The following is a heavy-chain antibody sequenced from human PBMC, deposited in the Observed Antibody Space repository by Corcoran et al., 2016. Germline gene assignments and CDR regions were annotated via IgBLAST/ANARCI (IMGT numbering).Heavy chain of an antibody. CDR1: GFSLSTSGVG. J-gene: IGHJ4*02. V-gene: IGHV2-5*01. CDR3: AHQPRGPYSSGWYSHFDY. CDR2: IYWNDDK. D-gene: IGHD6-19*01. Sequence: QITLKESGPTLVKPTQTLTLTCTFSGFSLSTSGVGVGWIRQPPGKALEWLALIYWNDDKRYSPSLKSRLTITKDTSKNQVVLTMTNRDPVDTATYCLAHQPRGPYSSGWYSHFDYWGQGTLVTVSS.